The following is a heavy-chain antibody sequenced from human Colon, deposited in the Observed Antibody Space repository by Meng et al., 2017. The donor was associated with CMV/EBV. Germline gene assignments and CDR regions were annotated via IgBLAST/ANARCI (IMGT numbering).Heavy chain of an antibody. V-gene: IGHV3-48*03. Sequence: GGSLRLSCAASGFTFSSYEMNWVRQAPGKGLEWVSYISCSGSTIYYADSVKGRFTISRDNAKNSLYLQMNSLRAEDTAVYYCAGDGDYIYYYYGMDVWGQGTTVTVSS. J-gene: IGHJ6*02. CDR3: AGDGDYIYYYYGMDV. D-gene: IGHD4-17*01. CDR2: ISCSGSTI. CDR1: GFTFSSYE.